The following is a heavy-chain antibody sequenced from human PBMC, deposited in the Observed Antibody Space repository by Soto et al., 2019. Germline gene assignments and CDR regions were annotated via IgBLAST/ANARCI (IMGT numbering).Heavy chain of an antibody. Sequence: LRLSCAASEFTFDGYAMRWVRPAPGKGLEWVSGISWNSGSIGYADSVKGRFTISRDNAKNSLYLQMNSLRAEDTALYYCAKDMSPHYDFWSGYQIGDNYYYYYGMDVWGQGTTVTVSS. CDR2: ISWNSGSI. CDR3: AKDMSPHYDFWSGYQIGDNYYYYYGMDV. CDR1: EFTFDGYA. V-gene: IGHV3-9*01. J-gene: IGHJ6*02. D-gene: IGHD3-3*01.